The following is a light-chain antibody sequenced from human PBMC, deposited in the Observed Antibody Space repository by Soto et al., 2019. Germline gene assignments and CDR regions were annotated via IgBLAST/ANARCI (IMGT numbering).Light chain of an antibody. Sequence: EIVLTQSPATLSLSPGERATLSCRASQSVSSYLAWYQQKPGQAPRLLIYDASNRATGIPARFSGSGSGTDFTLTISSLEPEDFAVYHCQQRSNWPPARTFGGGTKVEIK. CDR2: DAS. CDR3: QQRSNWPPART. V-gene: IGKV3-11*01. J-gene: IGKJ4*01. CDR1: QSVSSY.